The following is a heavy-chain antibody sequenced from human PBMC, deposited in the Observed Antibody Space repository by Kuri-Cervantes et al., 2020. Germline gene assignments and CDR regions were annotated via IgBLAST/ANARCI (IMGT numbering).Heavy chain of an antibody. D-gene: IGHD2-15*01. Sequence: GGSLRLSCAASGFTFSSCDMHWVRQATGKGLEWVSAIGTAGDTYYPGSVKGRFTISRENAKNSLYLQMNSLRAGDTAVYYCARDCSSAAEGCAYGMDVWGQGTTVTVSS. CDR3: ARDCSSAAEGCAYGMDV. CDR1: GFTFSSCD. V-gene: IGHV3-13*01. J-gene: IGHJ6*02. CDR2: IGTAGDT.